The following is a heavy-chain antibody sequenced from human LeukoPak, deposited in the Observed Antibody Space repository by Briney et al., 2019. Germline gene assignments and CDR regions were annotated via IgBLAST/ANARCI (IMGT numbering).Heavy chain of an antibody. CDR1: GGSISSDY. J-gene: IGHJ4*02. V-gene: IGHV4-59*01. D-gene: IGHD3-22*01. CDR3: ARDLGGYYDSSGYYSHVGYLDY. Sequence: PSETLSLTCTVSGGSISSDYWSWIRQPPAKGREWIGYIYYSGSTTYNPSLKSGVTISVDPSKRQVSLKLSSVTAADTAVYYCARDLGGYYDSSGYYSHVGYLDYWGQGTLVTVSS. CDR2: IYYSGST.